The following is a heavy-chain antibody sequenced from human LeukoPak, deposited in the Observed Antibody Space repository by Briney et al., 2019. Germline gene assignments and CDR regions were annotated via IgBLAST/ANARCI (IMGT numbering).Heavy chain of an antibody. CDR2: IYHSGST. V-gene: IGHV4-30-2*01. J-gene: IGHJ4*02. D-gene: IGHD6-19*01. CDR3: ARDRDSSGWYDY. CDR1: GGSISSGGYS. Sequence: SETLSLTCAVSGGSISSGGYSWSWIRQPPGKGLEWIGYIYHSGSTYYNPSLKSRVTISVDRSKNQFSLKLSSVTAADTAVYYCARDRDSSGWYDYWGQGTLVTVSS.